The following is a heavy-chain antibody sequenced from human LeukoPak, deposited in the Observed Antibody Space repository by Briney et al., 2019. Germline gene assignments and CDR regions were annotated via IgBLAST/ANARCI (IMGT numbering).Heavy chain of an antibody. D-gene: IGHD1-1*01. J-gene: IGHJ6*02. V-gene: IGHV1-69*13. CDR2: IIPIFGTA. CDR3: ASNWNDRGRYYYGVDV. CDR1: GGTFSSYA. Sequence: SVKVSCKASGGTFSSYAISWVRQAPGQGLEWMGGIIPIFGTANYAQKFQGRVTITADESTSTAYMELSSLRSEDTAVYYCASNWNDRGRYYYGVDVWGQGTTVTVSS.